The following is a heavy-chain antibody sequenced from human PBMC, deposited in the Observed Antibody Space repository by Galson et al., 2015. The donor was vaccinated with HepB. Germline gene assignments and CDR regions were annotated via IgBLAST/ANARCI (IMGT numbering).Heavy chain of an antibody. D-gene: IGHD3-3*01. J-gene: IGHJ4*02. V-gene: IGHV3-23*01. CDR1: GFTFSKYA. CDR3: AKPGVSSTYDFWSGLGGDFDY. CDR2: ISSSGDST. Sequence: SLRLSCAASGFTFSKYAMSWVRQAPGKGLEWLSAISSSGDSTYYTDSVKGRFTLSRDNSKNTLYLQMSSLRAEDTAVYYCAKPGVSSTYDFWSGLGGDFDYWGQGTLVTVSS.